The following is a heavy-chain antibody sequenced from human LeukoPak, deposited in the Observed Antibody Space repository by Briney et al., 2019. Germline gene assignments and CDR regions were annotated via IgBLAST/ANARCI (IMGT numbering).Heavy chain of an antibody. CDR1: GFTFSSYS. Sequence: QTGGSLRLSCAASGFTFSSYSMNWVRQAPGKGLEWVSGISGSGVSTYNADSVKGRFTISRDNSKNTVFLQMNGLRVEDTARYYCVKVFHLWRWVFDYWGQGTLVTVSS. D-gene: IGHD4-23*01. CDR3: VKVFHLWRWVFDY. J-gene: IGHJ4*02. CDR2: ISGSGVST. V-gene: IGHV3-23*01.